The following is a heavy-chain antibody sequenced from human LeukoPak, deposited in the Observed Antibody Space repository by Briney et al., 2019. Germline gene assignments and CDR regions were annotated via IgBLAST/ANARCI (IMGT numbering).Heavy chain of an antibody. CDR2: IYYSGST. J-gene: IGHJ4*02. Sequence: SETLSLTCTVSGGSISSGDYYWSWIRQPPGKGLEWIGYIYYSGSTYYNPSLKSRVTISVDTSKNQFSLKLSSVTAADTAVYYCARDRPIAAAGSTIDYWGQGTLVTASS. V-gene: IGHV4-30-4*01. CDR1: GGSISSGDYY. D-gene: IGHD6-13*01. CDR3: ARDRPIAAAGSTIDY.